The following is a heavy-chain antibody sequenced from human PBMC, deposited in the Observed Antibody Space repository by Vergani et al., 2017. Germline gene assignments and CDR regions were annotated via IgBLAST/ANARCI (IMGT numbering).Heavy chain of an antibody. CDR2: INAGNGDT. D-gene: IGHD3-10*01. V-gene: IGHV1-3*01. CDR1: GYPFISFA. Sequence: QVQLVQSGAEVKQPGASVKVSCKASGYPFISFAIHWVRQAPGQRLGWMGWINAGNGDTQYSQKFQGRVTITRDTSASTAYMELSSLRFEDTDVYYCTRGVIIASYYMDVWGKGTTVTVSS. CDR3: TRGVIIASYYMDV. J-gene: IGHJ6*03.